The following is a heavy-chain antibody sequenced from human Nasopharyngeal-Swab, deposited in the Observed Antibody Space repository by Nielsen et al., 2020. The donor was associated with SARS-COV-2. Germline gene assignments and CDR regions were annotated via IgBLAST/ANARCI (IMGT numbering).Heavy chain of an antibody. J-gene: IGHJ5*02. CDR2: INHSGST. CDR1: GGSFSGYY. CDR3: ARGQGYYYGSGSPWFDP. V-gene: IGHV4-34*01. Sequence: SETLSLTCAVYGGSFSGYYWSWIRQPPGKGLEWIGEINHSGSTNYNPPLKSRVTISVDTSKNQFSLRLSSVTAADTAVYYCARGQGYYYGSGSPWFDPWGQGTLVTVSS. D-gene: IGHD3-10*01.